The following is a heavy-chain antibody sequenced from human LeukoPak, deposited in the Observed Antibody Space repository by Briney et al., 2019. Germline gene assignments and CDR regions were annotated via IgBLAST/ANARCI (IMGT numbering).Heavy chain of an antibody. D-gene: IGHD4-17*01. CDR2: INAGNGNT. Sequence: ASVKVSCKASGYIFSTYAMHWVRQAPGQRLEWMGWINAGNGNTKYSQKFQGRVTITRDTSASTAYMKLSSLRSEDTAVYYCAREGGATVTTTSAGYYGMDVWGQGTTVTVSS. CDR3: AREGGATVTTTSAGYYGMDV. J-gene: IGHJ6*02. V-gene: IGHV1-3*01. CDR1: GYIFSTYA.